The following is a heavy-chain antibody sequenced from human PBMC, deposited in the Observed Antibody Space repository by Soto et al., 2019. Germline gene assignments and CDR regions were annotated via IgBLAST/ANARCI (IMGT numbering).Heavy chain of an antibody. J-gene: IGHJ4*02. CDR1: GGSFSGYY. D-gene: IGHD6-19*01. CDR2: INHSGST. V-gene: IGHV4-34*01. Sequence: QVQLQQWGAGLLKPSETLSLTCAVYGGSFSGYYWSWIRQPPGKGLEWIGEINHSGSTNYNPSLKSRVTISVDTSKNQFSLKLSSVTAADTAVYYCARGVAVAATEWYFDYWGQGTLVTVSS. CDR3: ARGVAVAATEWYFDY.